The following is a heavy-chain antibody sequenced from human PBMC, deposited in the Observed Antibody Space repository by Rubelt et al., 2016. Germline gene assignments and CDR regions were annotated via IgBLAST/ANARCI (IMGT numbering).Heavy chain of an antibody. CDR1: GFTFSNKG. V-gene: IGHV3-30*03. D-gene: IGHD1-26*01. J-gene: IGHJ5*02. Sequence: QVQMVESGGGVVQPGRSLRLSCTVSGFTFSNKGMHWVRQAPGKGLEWVAGISNDGNNKNYGVLVKGQFTISRDNSKNTLYLILNNRRVEDTAVYYCARASSGSYYYTWFDHWGQGTLVTVSS. CDR2: ISNDGNNK. CDR3: ARASSGSYYYTWFDH.